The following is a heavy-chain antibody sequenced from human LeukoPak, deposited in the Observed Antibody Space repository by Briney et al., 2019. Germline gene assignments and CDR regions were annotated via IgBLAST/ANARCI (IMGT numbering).Heavy chain of an antibody. CDR1: GGTFSSYA. CDR3: ARDLYSTGYYDILTGYRDY. V-gene: IGHV1-69*04. D-gene: IGHD3-9*01. CDR2: IIPILGIA. Sequence: SVNVSCKASGGTFSSYAISWVRQAPGQGLEWMGRIIPILGIANYAQKFQGRVTITADKSTSTAYMELSSLRSEDTAVYYCARDLYSTGYYDILTGYRDYWGQGTLVTVSS. J-gene: IGHJ4*02.